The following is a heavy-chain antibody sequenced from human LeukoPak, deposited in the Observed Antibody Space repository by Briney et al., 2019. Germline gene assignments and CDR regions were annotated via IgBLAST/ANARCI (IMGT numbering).Heavy chain of an antibody. CDR2: ISSSSATI. CDR3: ARAYGDSVIDDWFDP. V-gene: IGHV3-48*04. CDR1: GFTFTTYT. J-gene: IGHJ5*02. Sequence: PGGSLRLSCAASGFTFTTYTMNWVRQAPGKGLEWVSYISSSSATIYYADSVKGRFTIPRDNAKNSLYLQMNSLRAEDTAAYYCARAYGDSVIDDWFDPWGQGTLVTVSS. D-gene: IGHD4-17*01.